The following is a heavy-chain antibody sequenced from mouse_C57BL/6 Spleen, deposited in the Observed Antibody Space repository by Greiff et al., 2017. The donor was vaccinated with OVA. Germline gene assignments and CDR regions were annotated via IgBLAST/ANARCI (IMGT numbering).Heavy chain of an antibody. Sequence: IQLQQSGPELVKPGASVKISCKASGYTFTDYYMNWVKQSHGKSLEWIGDINPNNGGTSYNQKFKGKATLTVDKSSSTAYMELRSLTSEDSAVYYCARRAPRYYFDYWGQGTTLTVSS. CDR1: GYTFTDYY. D-gene: IGHD2-10*02. CDR2: INPNNGGT. CDR3: ARRAPRYYFDY. V-gene: IGHV1-26*01. J-gene: IGHJ2*01.